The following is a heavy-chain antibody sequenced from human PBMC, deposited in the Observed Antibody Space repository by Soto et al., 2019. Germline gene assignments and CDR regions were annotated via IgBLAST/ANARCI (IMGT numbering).Heavy chain of an antibody. J-gene: IGHJ6*02. CDR1: GFTFSSYS. D-gene: IGHD4-17*01. CDR3: ARGTVRDYYYGMDV. CDR2: ISSSSSYI. Sequence: GSLRLSCAASGFTFSSYSMNWVRHAPGKGLEWVSSISSSSSYIYYADSVKGRFTISRDNAKNSLYLQMNSLRAEDTAVYYCARGTVRDYYYGMDVWGQGTTVTVSS. V-gene: IGHV3-21*01.